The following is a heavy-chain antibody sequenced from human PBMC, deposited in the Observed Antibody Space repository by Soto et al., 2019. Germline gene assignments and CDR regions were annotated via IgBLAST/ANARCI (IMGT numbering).Heavy chain of an antibody. V-gene: IGHV3-23*01. J-gene: IGHJ5*02. Sequence: GGSLRLSCAASGFTFSSYAMSWVRQAPGKGLEWVSAISGSGGSTYYADSVKGRFTTSRDNSKNTLYLQMNSLRAEDTAVYYCAKDLRSSSFTIGFDPWGQGTLVTVSS. D-gene: IGHD6-6*01. CDR1: GFTFSSYA. CDR3: AKDLRSSSFTIGFDP. CDR2: ISGSGGST.